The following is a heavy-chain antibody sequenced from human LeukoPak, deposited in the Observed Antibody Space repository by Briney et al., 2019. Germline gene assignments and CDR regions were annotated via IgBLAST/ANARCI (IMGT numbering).Heavy chain of an antibody. CDR2: ISGSGATT. D-gene: IGHD5-18*01. Sequence: GGSLRLSCAASGFTFSSYAMSWVRQAPGKGLEWVSLISGSGATTYYADSVKGRFTISRDTSKNTLYLQMNSLRAEDTAVYYCAKGSRAHTYGHFDYWGQGTLVTVSS. CDR1: GFTFSSYA. CDR3: AKGSRAHTYGHFDY. J-gene: IGHJ4*02. V-gene: IGHV3-23*01.